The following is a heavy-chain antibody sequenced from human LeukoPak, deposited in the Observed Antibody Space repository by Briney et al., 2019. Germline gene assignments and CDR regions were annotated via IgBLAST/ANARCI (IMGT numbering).Heavy chain of an antibody. CDR3: AGIDYYDSSGYFTSDAFDI. D-gene: IGHD3-22*01. J-gene: IGHJ3*02. CDR2: IYYSGST. Sequence: SETLSLTCAAYGGSFSGYYWSWIRQPPGKGLEWIGYIYYSGSTNYNPSLKSRVTISVDTSKNQFSLKLSSVTAADTAVYYCAGIDYYDSSGYFTSDAFDIWGQGTMVTVSS. CDR1: GGSFSGYY. V-gene: IGHV4-59*01.